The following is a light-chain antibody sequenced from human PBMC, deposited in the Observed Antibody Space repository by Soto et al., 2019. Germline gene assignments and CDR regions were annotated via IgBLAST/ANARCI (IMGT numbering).Light chain of an antibody. J-gene: IGKJ2*01. CDR3: QQYYSILYT. V-gene: IGKV4-1*01. Sequence: DIVMTQSPESLAVSLGERATLNCTSSQRVLYSSNNKNYLAWYQQKPGQPPKLLIYWASTRESGVPDRFRGSGSGTDFTLTISSLQAEDVAVYYCQQYYSILYTFGQGTKVDI. CDR2: WAS. CDR1: QRVLYSSNNKNY.